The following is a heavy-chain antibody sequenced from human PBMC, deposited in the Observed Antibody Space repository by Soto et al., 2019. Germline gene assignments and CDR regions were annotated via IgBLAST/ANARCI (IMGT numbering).Heavy chain of an antibody. CDR3: ASRPRYYYDSSGSLDY. Sequence: EVQLLESGGGLVQPGGSLRLSYAASGFTFSSYAMSWVRQAPGKGLEWVSAISGSGGSTYYADSVKGRFTISRDNSKNTLYLQMNSLRAEDTAVYYCASRPRYYYDSSGSLDYWGQGTLVTVSS. J-gene: IGHJ4*02. CDR2: ISGSGGST. D-gene: IGHD3-22*01. V-gene: IGHV3-23*01. CDR1: GFTFSSYA.